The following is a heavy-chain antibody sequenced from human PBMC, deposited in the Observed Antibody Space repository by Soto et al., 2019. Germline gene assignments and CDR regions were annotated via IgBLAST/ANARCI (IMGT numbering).Heavy chain of an antibody. CDR1: GFTFSSYA. J-gene: IGHJ4*02. D-gene: IGHD2-2*02. Sequence: EVQLLESGGGLVQPGGSLRLSCAASGFTFSSYAMSWVRQAPGKGLEWVSAISGSGGSTYYADSVKGRFTITRDNSKNAVYLQMNSLRAEDTAVYYCAKDKEVVVPGAIDYWGQGTLVTVSS. CDR2: ISGSGGST. CDR3: AKDKEVVVPGAIDY. V-gene: IGHV3-23*01.